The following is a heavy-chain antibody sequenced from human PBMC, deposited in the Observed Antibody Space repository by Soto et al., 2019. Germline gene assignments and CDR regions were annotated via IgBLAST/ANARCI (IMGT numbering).Heavy chain of an antibody. V-gene: IGHV3-23*01. CDR3: AKIGIHSDFWSGPETPYGMDV. CDR2: ISGSGGST. J-gene: IGHJ6*02. D-gene: IGHD3-3*01. CDR1: GFTFSSYA. Sequence: PGGSLRLSCAASGFTFSSYAMSWVRQAPGKGLEWVSAISGSGGSTYYADSVKGRFTISRDNSKNTLYLQMNSLRAEDTAVYYCAKIGIHSDFWSGPETPYGMDVWGQGTTVTVSS.